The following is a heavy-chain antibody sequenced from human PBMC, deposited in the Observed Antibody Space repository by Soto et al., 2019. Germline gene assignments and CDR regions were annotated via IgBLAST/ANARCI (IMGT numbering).Heavy chain of an antibody. Sequence: QLQLQESGPGPVKPSETLSLTCTVSGGSISSSSYYWGWIRQPPGKGLEWIGSIYYSGSTYYNPSLKSRVTRSVDTSKNQFSLKLSYVTAADTAVYYCASVVVVVAAPTPGYFDDWGQGTLVTVSS. J-gene: IGHJ4*02. CDR3: ASVVVVVAAPTPGYFDD. CDR2: IYYSGST. V-gene: IGHV4-39*01. D-gene: IGHD2-15*01. CDR1: GGSISSSSYY.